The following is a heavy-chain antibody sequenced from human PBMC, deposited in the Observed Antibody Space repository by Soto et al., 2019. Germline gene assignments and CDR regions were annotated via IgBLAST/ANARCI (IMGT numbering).Heavy chain of an antibody. CDR1: GDSISSADCY. V-gene: IGHV4-31*03. CDR2: VHVIRGS. Sequence: SETLSLTCSVSGDSISSADCYWSWLRQHPGKGLEWIGYVHVIRGSYYTSSLESRVTISVDTSKNQFSLRLTSVTAADTAVYNCATSGSGSYPRFDPWGQGTLVTVSS. D-gene: IGHD3-10*01. CDR3: ATSGSGSYPRFDP. J-gene: IGHJ5*02.